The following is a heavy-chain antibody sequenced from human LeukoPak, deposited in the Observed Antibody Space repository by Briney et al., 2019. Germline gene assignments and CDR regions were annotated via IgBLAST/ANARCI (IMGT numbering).Heavy chain of an antibody. CDR3: ARGDYYDSSGYYNY. V-gene: IGHV4-4*07. D-gene: IGHD3-22*01. Sequence: NPSETLSLTCTVSGGSISSYYWSWIRQPAGKGLEWIGRIYTSGSTNYNPSLTSRVTMSVDTSKNQFSLKLSSVTAADTAVYYCARGDYYDSSGYYNYWGQGTLVTVSS. CDR2: IYTSGST. CDR1: GGSISSYY. J-gene: IGHJ4*02.